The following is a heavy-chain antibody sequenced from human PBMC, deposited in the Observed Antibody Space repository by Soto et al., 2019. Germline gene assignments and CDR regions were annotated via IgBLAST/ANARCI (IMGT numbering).Heavy chain of an antibody. D-gene: IGHD6-13*01. V-gene: IGHV3-30*18. CDR2: ISYDGSNK. CDR1: GLTFSSYG. CDR3: AKDGYSSSWYWFDP. J-gene: IGHJ5*02. Sequence: PGGSLRLSCGSSGLTFSSYGMHWVRQAPGKGLEWVAVISYDGSNKYYADSVKGRFTISRDNSKNTLYLQMNSLRAEDTAVYYCAKDGYSSSWYWFDPWGQGTLVTVS.